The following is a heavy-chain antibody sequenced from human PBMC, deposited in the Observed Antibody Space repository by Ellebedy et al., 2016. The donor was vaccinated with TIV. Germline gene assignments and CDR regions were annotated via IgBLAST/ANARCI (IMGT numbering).Heavy chain of an antibody. CDR2: ISSSSNYV. J-gene: IGHJ3*02. D-gene: IGHD1-14*01. CDR1: GFTFSSYS. V-gene: IGHV3-21*06. CDR3: AKSTVIKPEGDAYDI. Sequence: GESLKISCVVSGFTFSSYSMNWVRQAPGKGLEWVSSISSSSNYVYYADSVKGRFTISKDNGKNSLYLHMNSLRAEDTAVYYCAKSTVIKPEGDAYDIWGQGTKVTVSS.